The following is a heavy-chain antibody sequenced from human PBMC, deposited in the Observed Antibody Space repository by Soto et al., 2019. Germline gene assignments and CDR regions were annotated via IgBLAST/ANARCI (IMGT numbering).Heavy chain of an antibody. Sequence: ETLSLTCAVYGGSFSGYYWSWIRQPPGKGLEWIGEINHSGSTNYNPSLKSRVTISVDTSKNQFSLKLSSVTAADTAIYYYANRNYYHSSGYTYPYFDNWGQGILVTVSS. CDR1: GGSFSGYY. D-gene: IGHD3-22*01. CDR3: ANRNYYHSSGYTYPYFDN. J-gene: IGHJ4*02. V-gene: IGHV4-34*01. CDR2: INHSGST.